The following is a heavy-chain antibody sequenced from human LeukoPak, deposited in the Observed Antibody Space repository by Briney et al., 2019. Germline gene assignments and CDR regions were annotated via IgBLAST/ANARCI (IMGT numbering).Heavy chain of an antibody. V-gene: IGHV4-59*01. J-gene: IGHJ5*02. D-gene: IGHD3-3*01. CDR3: AATANYDFWSGPNWFDP. Sequence: PSETLSLTCTVSGGSISSYYWSWIRQPPGKGLEWIGYIYYSGSTNYNPSLKSRVTISVDTSKNQFSLKLSSVTAADTAVYYCAATANYDFWSGPNWFDPWGQGTLVTVSS. CDR1: GGSISSYY. CDR2: IYYSGST.